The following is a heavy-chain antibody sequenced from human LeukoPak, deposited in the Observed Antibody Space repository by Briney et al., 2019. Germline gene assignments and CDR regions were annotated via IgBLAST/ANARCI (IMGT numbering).Heavy chain of an antibody. CDR2: INPSGGST. J-gene: IGHJ6*03. CDR3: ARNTIFGVPSYYYCYYMDV. Sequence: ASVKVSCKASGYTFTSYYMHWVRQAPGQGLEWMGIINPSGGSTSYAQKFQGRVTMTRDTSTSTVYMELSSLRSEDTAVYYCARNTIFGVPSYYYCYYMDVWGKGTTVTVSS. D-gene: IGHD3-3*01. V-gene: IGHV1-46*01. CDR1: GYTFTSYY.